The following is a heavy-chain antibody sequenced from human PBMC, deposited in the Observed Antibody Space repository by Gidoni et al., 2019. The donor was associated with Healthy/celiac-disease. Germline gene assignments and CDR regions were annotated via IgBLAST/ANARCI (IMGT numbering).Heavy chain of an antibody. CDR3: ARWAAAGYNWFDP. CDR1: GGSFSGYY. Sequence: QVQLQQRGAGLLKPSETLSLTCAVYGGSFSGYYWSWISQPPGKGLEWIGEINHSGSTNYNPSLKSRVTISVDTSKNQFALKLSSVTAADTAVYYCARWAAAGYNWFDPWGQGTLVTVSS. J-gene: IGHJ5*02. V-gene: IGHV4-34*01. D-gene: IGHD6-13*01. CDR2: INHSGST.